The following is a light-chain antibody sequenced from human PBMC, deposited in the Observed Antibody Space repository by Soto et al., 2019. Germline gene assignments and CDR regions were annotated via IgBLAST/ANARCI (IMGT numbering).Light chain of an antibody. Sequence: PGERATLSCRASQSVSSNYLAWYQQKPGQAPRLLIYGTSSRATGIPDRFSGSGSGTDFTLTISRLEPEDFAIYYCQHYNNWPPWTFGQGTKVDIK. CDR1: QSVSSNY. CDR2: GTS. V-gene: IGKV3-20*01. J-gene: IGKJ1*01. CDR3: QHYNNWPPWT.